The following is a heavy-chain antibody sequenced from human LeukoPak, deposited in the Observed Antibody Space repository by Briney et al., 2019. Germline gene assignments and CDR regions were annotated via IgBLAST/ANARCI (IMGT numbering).Heavy chain of an antibody. J-gene: IGHJ4*02. Sequence: SETLSLTCTVSSGSISSGGYYWSWIRQHPGKGLEWIGYIYYSGSTYYNPSLKSRVTISVDTSKNQSSLKLSSVTAADTAVYYCARSRSSTSWTYYFDYWGQGTLVTVSS. D-gene: IGHD2-2*01. CDR2: IYYSGST. CDR1: SGSISSGGYY. V-gene: IGHV4-31*03. CDR3: ARSRSSTSWTYYFDY.